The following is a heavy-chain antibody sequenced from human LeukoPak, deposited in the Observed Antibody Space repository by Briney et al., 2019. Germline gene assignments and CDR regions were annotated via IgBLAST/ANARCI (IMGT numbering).Heavy chain of an antibody. J-gene: IGHJ4*02. Sequence: AASVNVSCKASGYTFTSYGISWVRQAPGQGLEWMGWISAYNGNTNYAQKLQGRVTMTTDTSTSTAYMELSSLRSEDTAVYYCARAGDGYSFDYWGQGTLVTVSS. D-gene: IGHD5-24*01. CDR2: ISAYNGNT. CDR3: ARAGDGYSFDY. CDR1: GYTFTSYG. V-gene: IGHV1-18*01.